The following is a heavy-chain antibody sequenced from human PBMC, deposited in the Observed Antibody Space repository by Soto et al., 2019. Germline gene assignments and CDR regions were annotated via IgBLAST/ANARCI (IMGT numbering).Heavy chain of an antibody. J-gene: IGHJ5*02. D-gene: IGHD6-19*01. CDR2: IYDSGIT. Sequence: PSETLSLTCTVCGVSISSFYCSWIRQPPWKGLEYIGCIYDSGITNFNPSLKSRVTMSVDTSRTQFSLKLSSVTAADTAVYYCARGFSSMSWFAPFGQGTLLTLSS. V-gene: IGHV4-59*01. CDR1: GVSISSFY. CDR3: ARGFSSMSWFAP.